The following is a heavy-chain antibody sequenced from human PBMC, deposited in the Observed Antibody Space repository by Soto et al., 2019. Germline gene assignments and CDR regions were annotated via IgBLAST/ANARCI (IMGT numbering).Heavy chain of an antibody. Sequence: ASVKVSCKASGYTFTSYSMHWVRQAPGQRLEWVGWFNIGNGNTEFSQKFQGRVTITRDTSASTDYMELSSLTSEDTAVYHCARDSWGFDYWGQGTLVTVSS. CDR3: ARDSWGFDY. CDR2: FNIGNGNT. V-gene: IGHV1-3*04. J-gene: IGHJ4*02. D-gene: IGHD7-27*01. CDR1: GYTFTSYS.